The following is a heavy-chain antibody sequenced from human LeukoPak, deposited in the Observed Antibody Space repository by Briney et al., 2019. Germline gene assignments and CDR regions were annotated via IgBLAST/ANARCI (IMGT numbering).Heavy chain of an antibody. D-gene: IGHD6-13*01. CDR1: GYTFTGYY. V-gene: IGHV1-2*02. J-gene: IGHJ4*02. Sequence: ASVKVSCKASGYTFTGYYMHWVRQAPGQGLEWMGWINPNSGGTNYAQKFQGRVTMTRDTSISTAYMELSRLRSDDTAVYYCAREPPHMGQGYSSSWYGQADYWGQGTLVTVSS. CDR3: AREPPHMGQGYSSSWYGQADY. CDR2: INPNSGGT.